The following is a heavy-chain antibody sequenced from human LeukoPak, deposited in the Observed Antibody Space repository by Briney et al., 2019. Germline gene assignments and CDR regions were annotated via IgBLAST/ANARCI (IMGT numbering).Heavy chain of an antibody. CDR2: VYSTGSA. CDR1: SGSINSDGYY. J-gene: IGHJ3*02. Sequence: SQTLSLTCTVSSGSINSDGYYWSWIRQPAGKGLEWIGRVYSTGSANYRPSLESRVIISIDTSKNQFFLRLSSVTAADTAVYYCARVYRRDGYNYDGFDIWGQGTMVTVS. V-gene: IGHV4-61*02. D-gene: IGHD5-24*01. CDR3: ARVYRRDGYNYDGFDI.